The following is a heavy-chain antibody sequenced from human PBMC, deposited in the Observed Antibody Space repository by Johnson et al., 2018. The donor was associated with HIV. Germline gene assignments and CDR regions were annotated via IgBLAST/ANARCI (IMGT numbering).Heavy chain of an antibody. V-gene: IGHV3-7*01. CDR1: GFSFSFYW. J-gene: IGHJ3*02. Sequence: MLLVESGGGLVQPGGSLRLSCAASGFSFSFYWMSWVRQAPGKGLEWVANIKQDGSERYYVDSVKGRFTISRANAKNSLYLQMNSLRAEDTAVYYCAKDRGYGGNLDAFDIWGQGTMVTVSS. CDR2: IKQDGSER. D-gene: IGHD4-23*01. CDR3: AKDRGYGGNLDAFDI.